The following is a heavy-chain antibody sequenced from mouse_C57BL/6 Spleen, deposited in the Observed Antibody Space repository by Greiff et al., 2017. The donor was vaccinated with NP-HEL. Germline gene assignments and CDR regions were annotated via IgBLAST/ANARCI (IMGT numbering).Heavy chain of an antibody. D-gene: IGHD1-1*01. J-gene: IGHJ1*03. CDR2: ISSGSSTI. V-gene: IGHV5-17*01. Sequence: VQLKESGGGLVKPGGSLKLSCAASGFTFSDYGMHWVRQAPEKGLEWVAYISSGSSTIYYADTVKGRFTISRDNAKNTLFLQMTSLRSEDTAMYYCARRRDYYGSWYFDVWGTGTTVTVSS. CDR3: ARRRDYYGSWYFDV. CDR1: GFTFSDYG.